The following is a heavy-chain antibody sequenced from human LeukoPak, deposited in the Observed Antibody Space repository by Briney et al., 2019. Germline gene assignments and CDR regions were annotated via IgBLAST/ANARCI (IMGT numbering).Heavy chain of an antibody. CDR3: ARCGDGLPCDFDY. V-gene: IGHV3-11*04. CDR1: GFIFSDYY. J-gene: IGHJ4*02. Sequence: PGGSLRLSCDASGFIFSDYYMSCVRQAPGNGLEWISYISNPSSTRYYADSVKGRFTISRDNAKNSLYLQMNSLRAEDTAVYYCARCGDGLPCDFDYWGQGTLVTVSS. CDR2: ISNPSSTR. D-gene: IGHD3-10*01.